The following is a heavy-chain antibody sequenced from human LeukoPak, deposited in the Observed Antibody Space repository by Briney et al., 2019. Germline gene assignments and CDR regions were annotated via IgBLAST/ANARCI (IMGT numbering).Heavy chain of an antibody. J-gene: IGHJ4*02. Sequence: PSETLSLTCAVYGGSFSGYYWSWIRQPPGKGLEWIGEINHSGSTNYNPSLKSRVTISVDTSKNQFSLKLSSVTAADTAVYYCARQRVVGLLRIAAAGDFDYWGQGTLVTVSS. D-gene: IGHD6-13*01. CDR3: ARQRVVGLLRIAAAGDFDY. CDR2: INHSGST. CDR1: GGSFSGYY. V-gene: IGHV4-34*01.